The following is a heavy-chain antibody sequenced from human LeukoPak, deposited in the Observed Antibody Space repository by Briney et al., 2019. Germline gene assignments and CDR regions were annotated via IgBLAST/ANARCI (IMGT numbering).Heavy chain of an antibody. CDR2: IIPIFGTA. CDR1: GGTFSSYA. J-gene: IGHJ4*02. Sequence: GASVKVSCKASGGTFSSYAISWVRQAPGQGLEWMGRIIPIFGTANYAQKFQGGVTITTDESTSTAYMELSSLRSEDTAVYYCARTGTSDAFDYWGQGTLVTVSS. D-gene: IGHD1-1*01. CDR3: ARTGTSDAFDY. V-gene: IGHV1-69*05.